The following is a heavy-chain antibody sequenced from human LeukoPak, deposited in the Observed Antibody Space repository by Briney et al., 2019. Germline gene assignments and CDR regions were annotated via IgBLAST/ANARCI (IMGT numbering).Heavy chain of an antibody. J-gene: IGHJ4*02. CDR2: IWYDGSNK. Sequence: GGSLRLSCAASGFTFSSYGMHWVRQAPGKGLEWVAVIWYDGSNKYYADSVKGRFTISRDNSKNTLYLQMNSLRAEDTAVYYCAKVFSAYSSGWYEYYDYWGQGTLVTVSS. CDR3: AKVFSAYSSGWYEYYDY. V-gene: IGHV3-33*06. CDR1: GFTFSSYG. D-gene: IGHD6-19*01.